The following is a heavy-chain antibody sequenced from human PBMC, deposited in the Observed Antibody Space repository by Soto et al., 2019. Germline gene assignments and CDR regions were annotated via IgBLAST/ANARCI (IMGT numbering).Heavy chain of an antibody. CDR1: GFTFSSYS. J-gene: IGHJ6*02. D-gene: IGHD6-6*01. V-gene: IGHV3-21*01. CDR2: ISSSSSYI. Sequence: GGSLRLSCAASGFTFSSYSMNWVRQAPGKGLEWVSSISSSSSYIYYADSVKGRFTISRDNAKNSLYLQMNSLRAEDTAVYYCSRDPGDSSSPTDGYYGMDVWGPGTTVTVSS. CDR3: SRDPGDSSSPTDGYYGMDV.